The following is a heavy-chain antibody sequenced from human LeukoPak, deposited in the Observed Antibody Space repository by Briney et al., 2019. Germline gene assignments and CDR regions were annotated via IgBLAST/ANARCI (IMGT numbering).Heavy chain of an antibody. CDR1: GFTFSSYA. J-gene: IGHJ4*02. CDR3: ATSARTYIGSSLDY. V-gene: IGHV3-30-3*01. D-gene: IGHD2-15*01. Sequence: AGGSLRLSCAASGFTFSSYAMHWVRQAPGKGLEWVAVISYDGSNKYYADSVKGRFTISRDNSKNTLYLQMNSLRAEDTALYYCATSARTYIGSSLDYWGQGTLVTVSS. CDR2: ISYDGSNK.